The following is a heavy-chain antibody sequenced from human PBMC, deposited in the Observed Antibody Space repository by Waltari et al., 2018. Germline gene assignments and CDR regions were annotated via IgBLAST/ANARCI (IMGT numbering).Heavy chain of an antibody. CDR2: IYYSGST. D-gene: IGHD6-13*01. CDR3: AVGIAADGTAYFDY. CDR1: GGSISSSSYY. J-gene: IGHJ4*02. V-gene: IGHV4-39*07. Sequence: QLQLQESGPGLVKPSETLSLTCTVSGGSISSSSYYWGWIRQPPGKGLEWIGSIYYSGSTYYNPSLKSRVTISVDTSKNQFSLKLSSVTAADTAVYYCAVGIAADGTAYFDYWGQGTLVTVSS.